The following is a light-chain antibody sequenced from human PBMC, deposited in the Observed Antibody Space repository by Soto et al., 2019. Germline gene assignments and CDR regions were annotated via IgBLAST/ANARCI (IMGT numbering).Light chain of an antibody. J-gene: IGKJ1*01. CDR2: GAS. Sequence: EIVMTQSPATLSVSPGERATLSCRASQSVSSNLAWYQQRPGLAPRLLIFGASSRATGIPDRFSGSGSGTDFTLTISRLEPEDFAVYYCQQYGSSPRTFGQGTKVDIK. CDR3: QQYGSSPRT. CDR1: QSVSSN. V-gene: IGKV3-20*01.